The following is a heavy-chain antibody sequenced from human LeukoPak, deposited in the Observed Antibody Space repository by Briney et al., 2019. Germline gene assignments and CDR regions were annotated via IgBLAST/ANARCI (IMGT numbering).Heavy chain of an antibody. CDR3: ARAPGSDYDSSGPIDY. Sequence: SETLSLTCAVYGGSFSGYYWSLIRQPPGKGLEWVGEINHSGSTNYNPSLKSRVTISVDTSENQFSLKLSSVTAADTAVYYCARAPGSDYDSSGPIDYWGQGTLVTVSS. J-gene: IGHJ4*02. V-gene: IGHV4-34*01. CDR1: GGSFSGYY. CDR2: INHSGST. D-gene: IGHD3-22*01.